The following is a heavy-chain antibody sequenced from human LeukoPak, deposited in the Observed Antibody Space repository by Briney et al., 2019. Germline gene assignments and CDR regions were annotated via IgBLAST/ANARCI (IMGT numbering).Heavy chain of an antibody. J-gene: IGHJ4*02. Sequence: GRSLRLSCAASGFTFDDYAMHWVRQAPGKGLEWVSGISWNSGSMGYADSVKGRFTISRDNAKNSLYLQMNSLRAEDTALYYCARRYCSSATCYHFDYWGQGTLVTVSS. V-gene: IGHV3-9*01. D-gene: IGHD2-2*01. CDR3: ARRYCSSATCYHFDY. CDR1: GFTFDDYA. CDR2: ISWNSGSM.